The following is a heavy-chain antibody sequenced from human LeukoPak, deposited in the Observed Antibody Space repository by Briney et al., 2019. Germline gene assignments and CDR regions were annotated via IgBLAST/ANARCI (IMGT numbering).Heavy chain of an antibody. CDR1: GYSISSGYY. Sequence: SETLSLTCAVSGYSISSGYYWGWIRQPPGEGLEWIGSIYHSGSTYYNPSLKSRVTISVNTSKNQFSLKLSSVTAADTTVYYCARLLGYCSSTSCKGAFDIWGQGTMVTVSS. CDR2: IYHSGST. J-gene: IGHJ3*02. V-gene: IGHV4-38-2*01. D-gene: IGHD2-2*01. CDR3: ARLLGYCSSTSCKGAFDI.